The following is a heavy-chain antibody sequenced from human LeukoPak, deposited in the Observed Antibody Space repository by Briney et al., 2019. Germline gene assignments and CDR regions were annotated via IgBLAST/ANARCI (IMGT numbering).Heavy chain of an antibody. CDR3: ARESLGTTDS. Sequence: ASVKVSCKASGYTFTSYGINWLRQAPGQGLEWMGWVSPYNGNTNHVQKLQGRVTMTTDTSTSTVYLELRSLRSDDTAVYCCARESLGTTDSWGQGTLVTVSS. CDR2: VSPYNGNT. V-gene: IGHV1-18*01. D-gene: IGHD1-14*01. CDR1: GYTFTSYG. J-gene: IGHJ4*02.